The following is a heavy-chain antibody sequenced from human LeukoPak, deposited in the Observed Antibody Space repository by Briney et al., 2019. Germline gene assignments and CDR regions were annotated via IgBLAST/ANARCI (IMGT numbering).Heavy chain of an antibody. CDR3: ARRVYSYGSPFDY. CDR2: IIPILGIA. Sequence: SGKVSCKASGGTFSSYAISWVRQAPGQGLEWMGRIIPILGIANYAQKFQGRVTITADKSTSTAYMELSSLRSEDTAVYYCARRVYSYGSPFDYWGQGTLVTVSS. V-gene: IGHV1-69*04. CDR1: GGTFSSYA. D-gene: IGHD5-18*01. J-gene: IGHJ4*02.